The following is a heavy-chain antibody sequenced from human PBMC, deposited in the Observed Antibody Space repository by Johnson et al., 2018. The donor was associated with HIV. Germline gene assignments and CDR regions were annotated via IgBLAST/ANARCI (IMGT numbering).Heavy chain of an antibody. V-gene: IGHV3-30-3*01. D-gene: IGHD4-17*01. CDR1: GFTFSSYA. Sequence: QVQLVESGGGLVKPGGSLRLSCAASGFTFSSYAMSWVRQAPGKGLDWVAVISYDGSNKYYADSVKGRFTISRDNSKNTLYLQMNSLRAEDTAVYYCARDAVTPIWGQGTMVTVSS. J-gene: IGHJ3*02. CDR3: ARDAVTPI. CDR2: ISYDGSNK.